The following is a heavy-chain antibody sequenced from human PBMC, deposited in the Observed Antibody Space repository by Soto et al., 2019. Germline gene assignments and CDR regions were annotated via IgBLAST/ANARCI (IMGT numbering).Heavy chain of an antibody. Sequence: ASVKVSCKASGGTFSSYAISWVRQAPGQGLEWMGGIIPIFGTANYAQKFQGRVTITADESTSTAYMELSSLRSEDTAVYYCARGFDHALGPFDYWGQGTLVTVSS. V-gene: IGHV1-69*13. D-gene: IGHD3-16*01. CDR1: GGTFSSYA. CDR2: IIPIFGTA. CDR3: ARGFDHALGPFDY. J-gene: IGHJ4*02.